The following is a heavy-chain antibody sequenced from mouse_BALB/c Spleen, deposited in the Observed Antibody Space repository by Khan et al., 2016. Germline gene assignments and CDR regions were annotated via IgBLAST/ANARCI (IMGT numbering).Heavy chain of an antibody. D-gene: IGHD1-1*01. CDR2: INTNTGEP. CDR1: GYTFTNYG. V-gene: IGHV9-3*02. J-gene: IGHJ3*01. Sequence: QIQLVQSGPELKKPGETVKISCKASGYTFTNYGMNWVKQAPGKGLKWMGWINTNTGEPTYAEEFKGRFAFSLETSASTAYLQINNLKTEDTATYYCAEVYYGSNWFAYWGQGTLVTVSA. CDR3: AEVYYGSNWFAY.